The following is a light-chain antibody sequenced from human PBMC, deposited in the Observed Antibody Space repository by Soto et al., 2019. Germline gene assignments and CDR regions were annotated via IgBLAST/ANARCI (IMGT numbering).Light chain of an antibody. V-gene: IGLV2-8*01. CDR2: EVN. CDR1: SSDVGGYPF. CDR3: SSYAGGNNVI. Sequence: QSALTQPPSASGSPGQSVTISCTGTSSDVGGYPFVSWYQQYPGKVPKLMIYEVNKRPSGVPDRFSGSKSGNTASLTVSGLQAEDEADYYCSSYAGGNNVIFGGGTKLTVL. J-gene: IGLJ2*01.